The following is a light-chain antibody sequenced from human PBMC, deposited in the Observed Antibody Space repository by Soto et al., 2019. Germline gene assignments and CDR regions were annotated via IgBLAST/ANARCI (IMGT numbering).Light chain of an antibody. CDR3: SSYAGSLYV. CDR2: EVS. V-gene: IGLV2-8*01. Sequence: QSVLTQPPSASGSPGQSVTISCTGTSSDVGGYNYVSWYQQHPGKAPKLMIYEVSKRPSGVPDRFSGSKSGNTASLTVSGLQAEDEADYYCSSYAGSLYVFGTGPKLTVL. J-gene: IGLJ1*01. CDR1: SSDVGGYNY.